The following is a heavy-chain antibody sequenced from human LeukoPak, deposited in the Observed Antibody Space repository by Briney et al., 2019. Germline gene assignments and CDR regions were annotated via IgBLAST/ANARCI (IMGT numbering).Heavy chain of an antibody. D-gene: IGHD3-22*01. CDR3: AKDGQDYYDSSGYYYSYFDY. V-gene: IGHV3-21*04. Sequence: GGSLRLSCAASGFTFSSYSMNWVRQAPGKGLEWVSSISSSSSYIYYADSVKGRFTISRDNSKNTLYLQMNSLRAEDTAVYYCAKDGQDYYDSSGYYYSYFDYWGQGTLVTVSS. CDR1: GFTFSSYS. CDR2: ISSSSSYI. J-gene: IGHJ4*02.